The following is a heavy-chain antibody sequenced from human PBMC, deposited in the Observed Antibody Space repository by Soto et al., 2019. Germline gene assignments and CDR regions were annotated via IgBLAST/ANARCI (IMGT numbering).Heavy chain of an antibody. J-gene: IGHJ5*02. D-gene: IGHD1-26*01. CDR3: ARDNTAGAKNWLDP. CDR2: ISSSSSYT. V-gene: IGHV3-11*06. Sequence: PGGSLRLSCAASGFTFSDYYMSWIRQAPGKGLEWLSYISSSSSYTNYADSVKGRFTISRDNAKNSLYLQMNSLRAEDTAVYYCARDNTAGAKNWLDPWGQGTLVTVSS. CDR1: GFTFSDYY.